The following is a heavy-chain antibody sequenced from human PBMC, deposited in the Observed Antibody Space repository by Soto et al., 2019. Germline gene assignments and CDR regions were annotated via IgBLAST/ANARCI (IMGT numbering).Heavy chain of an antibody. CDR1: GGSISSGEYY. V-gene: IGHV4-30-4*08. Sequence: QVQLQESGPGLVKPSQTLSLTCTVSGGSISSGEYYWSWIRQPPGKGLEWIGDIYYSGRTYYNPSLRGRVIVSGDTSKNPFSLKLISVTGADTAVYYCARGKDGDHRGWGQGTLVTVSS. J-gene: IGHJ4*02. CDR3: ARGKDGDHRG. CDR2: IYYSGRT. D-gene: IGHD4-17*01.